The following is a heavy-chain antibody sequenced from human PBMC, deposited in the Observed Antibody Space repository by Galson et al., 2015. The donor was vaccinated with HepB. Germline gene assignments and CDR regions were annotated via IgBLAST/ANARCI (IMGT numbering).Heavy chain of an antibody. V-gene: IGHV3-33*01. Sequence: SLRLSCAASGFTFSTYGMHWVRQAPGKGLAWVAAIWYDGSNKYYGDSVKGRFTISRDNSKNTLYLQMNSLRAEDSAVYYCARDMVRDAYYSSYYYYGLDVWGQGTAVTVS. J-gene: IGHJ6*02. CDR1: GFTFSTYG. CDR2: IWYDGSNK. CDR3: ARDMVRDAYYSSYYYYGLDV. D-gene: IGHD3-16*01.